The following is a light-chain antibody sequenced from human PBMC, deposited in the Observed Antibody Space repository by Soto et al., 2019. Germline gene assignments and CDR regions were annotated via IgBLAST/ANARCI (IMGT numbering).Light chain of an antibody. Sequence: ETLMTQSPATLSVSPGERATLSCRASQSVSSKLAWYQQKPGQAPRLLIYGASTRATGIPARFSGSGSGTEFNLTISSLQSEDFAVYFCQQYDDWLRLTFGGGTKVDI. CDR3: QQYDDWLRLT. J-gene: IGKJ4*01. CDR1: QSVSSK. CDR2: GAS. V-gene: IGKV3D-15*01.